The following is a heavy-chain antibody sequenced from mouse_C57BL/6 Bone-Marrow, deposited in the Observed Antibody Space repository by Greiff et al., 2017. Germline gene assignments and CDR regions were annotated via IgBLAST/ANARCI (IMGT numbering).Heavy chain of an antibody. Sequence: EVQVVESGGDLVKPGGSLKLSCAASGFTFSSYGMSWVRQTPDKRLEWVATISSGGSYTYSPDSVKGRFTISRDNAKNTLYLQMSSLKSEDTAMYYCARQPAKGYYFDYWGQGTTLTVSS. J-gene: IGHJ2*01. CDR3: ARQPAKGYYFDY. V-gene: IGHV5-6*01. CDR1: GFTFSSYG. CDR2: ISSGGSYT.